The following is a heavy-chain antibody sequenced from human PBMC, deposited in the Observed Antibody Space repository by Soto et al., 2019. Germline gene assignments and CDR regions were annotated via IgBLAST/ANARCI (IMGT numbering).Heavy chain of an antibody. CDR3: ATRLGFSPGDYFDS. D-gene: IGHD5-18*01. V-gene: IGHV4-39*01. CDR1: GASISTNYY. CDR2: IYSSGTT. J-gene: IGHJ4*02. Sequence: QLQLRESGPGLVKPSETLSLTCHVSGASISTNYYWGWVCQTPGKGLEWIASIYSSGTTFYNPSLKSRVTMSIDTSKNELSLQLGSVTAADTAVFYCATRLGFSPGDYFDSWGQGILVTDSS.